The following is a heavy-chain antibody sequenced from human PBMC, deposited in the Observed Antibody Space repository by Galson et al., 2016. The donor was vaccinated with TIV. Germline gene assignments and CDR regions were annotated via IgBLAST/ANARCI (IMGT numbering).Heavy chain of an antibody. V-gene: IGHV5-10-1*01. CDR1: GYRFSNYW. Sequence: QSGAEVKEPGESLKISCKGSGYRFSNYWIAWVRQMPGKGLEWMGRIDPTDSYTNYSPSFQGHVTISADKSSTTAYLQWSSLKASDTAIYYCARGVSSGSAWLDPWAPGTPVTVSS. D-gene: IGHD3-10*01. J-gene: IGHJ5*02. CDR2: IDPTDSYT. CDR3: ARGVSSGSAWLDP.